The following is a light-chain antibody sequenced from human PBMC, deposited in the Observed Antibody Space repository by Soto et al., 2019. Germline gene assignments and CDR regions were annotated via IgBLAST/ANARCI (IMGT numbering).Light chain of an antibody. Sequence: ENVLTQSPGTLSVSPGERATLSCRASQSIRSNFLAWYQHKPGQAPRLLLYGASNRATGIPDRFSASGSGTDFTLTISRLEAEDVGVYYFQLSGTSPATFGQGTTVEIK. CDR2: GAS. V-gene: IGKV3-20*01. CDR1: QSIRSNF. J-gene: IGKJ1*01. CDR3: QLSGTSPAT.